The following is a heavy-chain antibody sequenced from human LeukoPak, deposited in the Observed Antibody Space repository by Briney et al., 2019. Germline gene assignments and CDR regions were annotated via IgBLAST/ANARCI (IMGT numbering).Heavy chain of an antibody. Sequence: PSETLSLTCTVSGGSISSSSYYWGWIRQPPGKGLEWIGSIYYSGSTYYNPSLKSRVTISVDTSKNQFSLKLSSVTAADTAVYYCARKYSSSSEYYFDYWGQGTLVTVSS. CDR1: GGSISSSSYY. CDR3: ARKYSSSSEYYFDY. D-gene: IGHD6-6*01. CDR2: IYYSGST. V-gene: IGHV4-39*01. J-gene: IGHJ4*02.